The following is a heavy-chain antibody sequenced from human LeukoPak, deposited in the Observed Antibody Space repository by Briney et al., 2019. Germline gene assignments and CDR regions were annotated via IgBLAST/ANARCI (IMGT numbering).Heavy chain of an antibody. CDR3: AKGGPVIPDY. D-gene: IGHD2-21*01. CDR1: GFTFSSYG. J-gene: IGHJ4*02. V-gene: IGHV3-30*02. Sequence: GGSLRLSCAASGFTFSSYGMHWVRQAPGKGLEWVAFIRYDGGNKYYADPVKGRFTISRDNSKNTLYLQMNSLRAEDTAVYYCAKGGPVIPDYWGQGTLVTVSS. CDR2: IRYDGGNK.